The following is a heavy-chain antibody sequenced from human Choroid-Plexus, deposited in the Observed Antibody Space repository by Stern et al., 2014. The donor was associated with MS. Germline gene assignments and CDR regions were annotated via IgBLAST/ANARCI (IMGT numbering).Heavy chain of an antibody. V-gene: IGHV3-30*18. D-gene: IGHD2-15*01. CDR3: AKDRQWSTYFFDY. Sequence: VQLVESGGGVAQPGRPLILSCAASGFTFSNFGMHWVRPAPGKGLEWGALISYDGSDKYYADSVKGRFTIFRDNSKNTLYMHMNSLRAEDTAVYYCAKDRQWSTYFFDYWGQGSLVTVSS. CDR2: ISYDGSDK. J-gene: IGHJ4*02. CDR1: GFTFSNFG.